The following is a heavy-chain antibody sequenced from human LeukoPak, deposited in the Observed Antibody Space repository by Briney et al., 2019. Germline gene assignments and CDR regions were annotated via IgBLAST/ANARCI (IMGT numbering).Heavy chain of an antibody. CDR1: GGSISSSSYY. D-gene: IGHD5-18*01. CDR2: IYYSGST. Sequence: PSQTLSLTCTVSGGSISSSSYYWGWIRQPPGKGLEWIGSIYYSGSTYYNPSLKSRVTISVDTSKNQFSLKLRSVTAADTAVYCCAGGYSYGYDYWGQGTLVTVSS. V-gene: IGHV4-39*07. CDR3: AGGYSYGYDY. J-gene: IGHJ4*02.